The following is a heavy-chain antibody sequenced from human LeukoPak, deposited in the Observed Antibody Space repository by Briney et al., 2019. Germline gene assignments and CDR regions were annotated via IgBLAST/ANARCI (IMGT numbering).Heavy chain of an antibody. CDR2: MYYTGDT. J-gene: IGHJ4*02. Sequence: SETLSLTCTVSGGSLSNYYWSWIRQPPGKGLEWIGYMYYTGDTNYNPSLKSRVTISVDTSKNQFPLKLSSVTAADTAVYYSAGSHPLGSNNDYYTPFDYWGQGSLVTVSS. CDR3: AGSHPLGSNNDYYTPFDY. D-gene: IGHD3-3*01. CDR1: GGSLSNYY. V-gene: IGHV4-59*01.